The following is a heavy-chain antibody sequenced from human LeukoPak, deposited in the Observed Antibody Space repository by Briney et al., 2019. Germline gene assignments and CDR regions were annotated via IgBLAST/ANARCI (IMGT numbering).Heavy chain of an antibody. CDR3: ARRFDS. CDR1: GFTFSSYG. Sequence: PGGSLRLSCAASGFTFSSYGMHWVRQAPGKGLEWVAFIRYDGSNKYYADSVTGRFTVSRDTAKNSLYLQMNGLRVEDTAVYYCARRFDSWGQGTLVTVSS. CDR2: IRYDGSNK. J-gene: IGHJ4*02. V-gene: IGHV3-30*02.